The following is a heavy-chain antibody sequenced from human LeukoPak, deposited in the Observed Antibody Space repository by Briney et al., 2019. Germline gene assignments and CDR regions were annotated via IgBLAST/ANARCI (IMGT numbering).Heavy chain of an antibody. CDR1: GGSISSYY. CDR2: IYYSGST. V-gene: IGHV4-59*01. J-gene: IGHJ4*02. Sequence: SETQSLTCTVSGGSISSYYWSWIRQPPGRGLEWIGYIYYSGSTNYNPSLKSRVTISVVTSKNQFSLKLSSVTAADTAVYYCARGFETGSIDYWGQGTLVTVSS. CDR3: ARGFETGSIDY. D-gene: IGHD3-9*01.